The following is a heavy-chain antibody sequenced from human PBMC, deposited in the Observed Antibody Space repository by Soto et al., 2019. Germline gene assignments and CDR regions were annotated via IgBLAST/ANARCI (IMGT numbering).Heavy chain of an antibody. J-gene: IGHJ3*02. D-gene: IGHD6-19*01. CDR3: AKDRSGWYDAFDI. Sequence: EVQLLESGGGLVQPGGSLRLSCAASGFTFSSYAMSWVRQAPGKGLEWVSAISGSGGSTYYADSVKGRFTISRDNSKNTLYLQLNSLRAEDTAVYYCAKDRSGWYDAFDIWGQGTIVTVSS. V-gene: IGHV3-23*01. CDR1: GFTFSSYA. CDR2: ISGSGGST.